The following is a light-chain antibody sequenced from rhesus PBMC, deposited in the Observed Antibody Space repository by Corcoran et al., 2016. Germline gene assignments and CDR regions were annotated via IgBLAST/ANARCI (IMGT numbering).Light chain of an antibody. CDR2: RVS. CDR3: MQALQTPFT. Sequence: DIVMTQTPPSLPVTPGEPASISCRSSQSLLHTDGRTYLYWYLQKPGQPLRLLIYRVSNRFSGVPDRVSGSGSGTDFTLKISRVKAEDFGVYYCMQALQTPFTFGPGTKLDIK. V-gene: IGKV2-73*01. J-gene: IGKJ3*01. CDR1: QSLLHTDGRTY.